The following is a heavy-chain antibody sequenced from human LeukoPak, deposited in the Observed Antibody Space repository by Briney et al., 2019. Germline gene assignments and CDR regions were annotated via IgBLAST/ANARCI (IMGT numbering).Heavy chain of an antibody. CDR2: ISAYNGNT. V-gene: IGHV1-18*01. Sequence: VASVKVSCKASGYTFTNYGISWVRPAPGQGLEWMGWISAYNGNTNYAQKLQGRVTMTTDTSTSTAYMELRSLRSDDTAVYYCARDAGGFYATDDCWGQGTLVTVSS. CDR3: ARDAGGFYATDDC. CDR1: GYTFTNYG. J-gene: IGHJ4*02. D-gene: IGHD2/OR15-2a*01.